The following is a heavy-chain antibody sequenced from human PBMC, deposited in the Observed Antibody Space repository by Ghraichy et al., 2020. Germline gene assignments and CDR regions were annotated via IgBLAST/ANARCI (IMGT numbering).Heavy chain of an antibody. Sequence: ASVKVSCKASGYTFTGYYMHWVRQAPGQGLEWMGRINPNSGGTNYAQKFQGRVTMTRDTSISTAYMELSRLRSDDTAVYYCAREKEGLRTFDPWGQGTLVSVSS. J-gene: IGHJ5*02. CDR3: AREKEGLRTFDP. V-gene: IGHV1-2*06. D-gene: IGHD4-17*01. CDR1: GYTFTGYY. CDR2: INPNSGGT.